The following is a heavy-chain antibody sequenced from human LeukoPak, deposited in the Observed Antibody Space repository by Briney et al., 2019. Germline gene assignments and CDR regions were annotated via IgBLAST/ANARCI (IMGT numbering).Heavy chain of an antibody. Sequence: GGSLRLSCAASGFTFSSYAMHWVRQAPGKGLEWVAVISYDGSNKYYADSVKGRFTISRDNSKNTLYLQMNSLRAEDTAVYYCARDKGYYDSSGYYPYYYYYGMDGWGQGTTVTVSS. CDR1: GFTFSSYA. CDR3: ARDKGYYDSSGYYPYYYYYGMDG. V-gene: IGHV3-30-3*01. CDR2: ISYDGSNK. J-gene: IGHJ6*02. D-gene: IGHD3-22*01.